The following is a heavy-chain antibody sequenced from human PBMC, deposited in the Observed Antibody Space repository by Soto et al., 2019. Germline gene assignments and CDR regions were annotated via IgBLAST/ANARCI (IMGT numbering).Heavy chain of an antibody. V-gene: IGHV3-30*18. J-gene: IGHJ5*02. CDR2: ISYDGSNK. CDR3: AKDPTTVTTFIRNNWFDP. D-gene: IGHD4-17*01. CDR1: GFTFSSYG. Sequence: VGFLRLSCGASGFTFSSYGMHWVRQAPGKGLEWVAVISYDGSNKYYADSVKGRFTISRDNSKNTLYLQMNSLRAEDTAVYYWAKDPTTVTTFIRNNWFDPWGQGTLVTVSS.